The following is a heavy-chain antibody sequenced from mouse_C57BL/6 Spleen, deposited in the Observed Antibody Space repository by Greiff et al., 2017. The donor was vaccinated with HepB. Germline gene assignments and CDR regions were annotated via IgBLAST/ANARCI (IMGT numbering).Heavy chain of an antibody. J-gene: IGHJ4*01. CDR2: INPNNGGT. Sequence: EVQLQQSGPELVKPGASVKISCKASGYTFTDYYMNWVKQSHGKSLEWIGDINPNNGGTSYNQKFKGKATLTVDKSSSTAYMVLRSLTSEDAAVYYCSRYDGYYVYYAMDYWGQGTSVTVSS. V-gene: IGHV1-26*01. CDR1: GYTFTDYY. CDR3: SRYDGYYVYYAMDY. D-gene: IGHD2-3*01.